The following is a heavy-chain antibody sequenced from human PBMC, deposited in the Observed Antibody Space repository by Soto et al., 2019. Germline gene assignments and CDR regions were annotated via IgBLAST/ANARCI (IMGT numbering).Heavy chain of an antibody. J-gene: IGHJ6*01. CDR3: ASHRSNFRYYYVGMEI. D-gene: IGHD3-10*01. CDR2: IYPGDSDT. Sequence: GESLKISCKGSGYTFTDYWIRWVRQLPGKGLEWMGIIYPGDSDTKYSPSFQGHVTITADKSTSTAYLQWNTLNASDTAMSNCASHRSNFRYYYVGMEIWGRGTTVSVAS. V-gene: IGHV5-51*01. CDR1: GYTFTDYW.